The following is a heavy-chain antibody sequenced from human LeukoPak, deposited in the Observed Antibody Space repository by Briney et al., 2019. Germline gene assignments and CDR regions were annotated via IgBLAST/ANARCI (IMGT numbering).Heavy chain of an antibody. Sequence: PSETLSLTCTVSGGSISSYYWSWIRQPAGKGLEWLGRIYTSGSTNYNPSLKSRVTMSVDTSKNQFSLKLSSVTAADTAVYYCARNVFSNFPYYYYMDVWGKGTTVTVSS. J-gene: IGHJ6*03. V-gene: IGHV4-4*07. CDR2: IYTSGST. CDR1: GGSISSYY. D-gene: IGHD4-11*01. CDR3: ARNVFSNFPYYYYMDV.